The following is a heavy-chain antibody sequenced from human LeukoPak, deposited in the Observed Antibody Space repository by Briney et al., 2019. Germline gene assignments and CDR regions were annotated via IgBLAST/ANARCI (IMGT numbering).Heavy chain of an antibody. D-gene: IGHD3-22*01. CDR1: GYTFTGYY. Sequence: ASVKVSCKASGYTFTGYYMHWVRQAPGQGLEWMGWINPNSGGTNYAQKFQGRVTMTRDTSISTGYMELSRLRSDDTAVYYCARSDYYDSSGYPDYWGQGTLVTVSS. V-gene: IGHV1-2*02. J-gene: IGHJ4*02. CDR3: ARSDYYDSSGYPDY. CDR2: INPNSGGT.